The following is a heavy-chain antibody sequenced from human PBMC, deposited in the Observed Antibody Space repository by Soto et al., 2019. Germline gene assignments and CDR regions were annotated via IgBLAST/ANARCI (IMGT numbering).Heavy chain of an antibody. CDR1: GCTFSTYA. CDR3: ARGVNYDSSRYYYFY. J-gene: IGHJ4*02. D-gene: IGHD3-22*01. Sequence: SVKVSCKASGCTFSTYAIDWVRQAPGQGLEWMGGIIPLFGTAKYAQNFQGRITITADESTNTAYMELRSLRSQDTAVYYCARGVNYDSSRYYYFYWGQRTLVTLSS. V-gene: IGHV1-69*13. CDR2: IIPLFGTA.